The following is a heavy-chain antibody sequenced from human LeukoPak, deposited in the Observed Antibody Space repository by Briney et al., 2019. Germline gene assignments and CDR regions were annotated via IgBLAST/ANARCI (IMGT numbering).Heavy chain of an antibody. D-gene: IGHD3-22*01. CDR1: GYTFTSYG. CDR2: IIPILGIA. J-gene: IGHJ3*02. V-gene: IGHV1-69*04. CDR3: AGNTLSYYYDSSGYYNAFDI. Sequence: SVKVSCKASGYTFTSYGISWVRQAPGQGLEWMGRIIPILGIANYAQKFQGRVTITADKSTSTAYMELSSLRSEDTAVYYCAGNTLSYYYDSSGYYNAFDIWGQGTMVTVSS.